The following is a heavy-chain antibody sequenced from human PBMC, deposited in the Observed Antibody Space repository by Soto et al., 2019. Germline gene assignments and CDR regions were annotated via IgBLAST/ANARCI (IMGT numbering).Heavy chain of an antibody. Sequence: GASVKVSCKASGYTFPSYDINRVRQAPGQGLEWMGWMNPNSGNTGYAQKFQGRVTMTRNTSISTAYMELSSLRSEDTAVYYCARGQGPAAGTETFDYWGQGTLVTVS. D-gene: IGHD6-13*01. V-gene: IGHV1-8*01. J-gene: IGHJ4*02. CDR1: GYTFPSYD. CDR2: MNPNSGNT. CDR3: ARGQGPAAGTETFDY.